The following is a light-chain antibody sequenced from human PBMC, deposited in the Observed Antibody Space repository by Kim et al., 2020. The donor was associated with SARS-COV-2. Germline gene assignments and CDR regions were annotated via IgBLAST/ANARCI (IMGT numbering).Light chain of an antibody. CDR2: SNN. CDR3: QAWDSSSGPRV. J-gene: IGLJ3*02. Sequence: DTHTCTGNRNNIGNQRVAWLQQHQGQPPILVSYSNNNRPSGIPERFSASRSGNTATLTISGVQPEDEADYYCQAWDSSSGPRVFGGGTKLTVL. V-gene: IGLV10-54*04. CDR1: RNNIGNQR.